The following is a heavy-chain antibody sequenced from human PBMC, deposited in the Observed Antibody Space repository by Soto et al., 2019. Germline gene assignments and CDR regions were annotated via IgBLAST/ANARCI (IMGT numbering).Heavy chain of an antibody. CDR3: ARVPEEAFYDFWSGYYPRLWFDP. J-gene: IGHJ5*02. Sequence: QVQLQESGPGLVKPSETLSLTCTVSGGSISGYYWSWIRQPPGKGLEWIGYIYYSGSTNYNPSLRSRVTIVVDTSKNRFSLKLSSVTAADTAVYYCARVPEEAFYDFWSGYYPRLWFDPWGQGTLVTVSS. CDR1: GGSISGYY. V-gene: IGHV4-59*01. CDR2: IYYSGST. D-gene: IGHD3-3*01.